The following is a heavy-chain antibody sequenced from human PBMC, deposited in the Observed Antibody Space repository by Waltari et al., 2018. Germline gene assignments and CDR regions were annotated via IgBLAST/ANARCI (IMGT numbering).Heavy chain of an antibody. Sequence: EVQLVESGGGVIQPGGSLRLSCAAYGVTGSTTYMNWVRQAPGKGPECVSGIYGGGNTAYGDSVKGRFIISRDDSKNTVYLQMNSLRAEDTAVYYCARGSPKGTNWGCLDSWGQGALVTVSS. CDR3: ARGSPKGTNWGCLDS. D-gene: IGHD7-27*01. V-gene: IGHV3-53*01. CDR2: IYGGGNT. J-gene: IGHJ4*02. CDR1: GVTGSTTY.